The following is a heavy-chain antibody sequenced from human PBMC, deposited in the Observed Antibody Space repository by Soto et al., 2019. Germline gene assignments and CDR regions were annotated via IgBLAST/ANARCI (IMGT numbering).Heavy chain of an antibody. CDR3: AKDLGITGTTIY. V-gene: IGHV3-23*01. CDR2: ISGSGGST. CDR1: GFTFSSYA. Sequence: PGGSLRLSCAASGFTFSSYAMSWVRQAPGKGLEWVSAISGSGGSTYYADSVKGRFTISRDNSKNTLYLQMSSLRAEDTAVYYCAKDLGITGTTIYWGQGTLVTVSS. J-gene: IGHJ4*02. D-gene: IGHD1-7*01.